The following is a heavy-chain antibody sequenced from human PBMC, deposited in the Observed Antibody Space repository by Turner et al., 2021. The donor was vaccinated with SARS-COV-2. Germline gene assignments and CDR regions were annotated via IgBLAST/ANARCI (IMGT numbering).Heavy chain of an antibody. Sequence: VQLVESGGGVVQPGGSLRLSCAASGFTFSSYWMSWVRQAPGKGLEWVANIKQDGSEKYYVDSVKGRFTISRDNAKNSLYLQMNSLRAEDTAVYYCARDGATVTTYFDYWGQGTLVTVSS. CDR1: GFTFSSYW. J-gene: IGHJ4*02. CDR3: ARDGATVTTYFDY. V-gene: IGHV3-7*01. D-gene: IGHD4-4*01. CDR2: IKQDGSEK.